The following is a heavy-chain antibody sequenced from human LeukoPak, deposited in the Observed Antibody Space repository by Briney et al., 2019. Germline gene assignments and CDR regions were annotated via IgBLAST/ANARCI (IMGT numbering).Heavy chain of an antibody. J-gene: IGHJ4*02. CDR1: GGTFSSYA. CDR3: ASEEVTMVRGVIVEYYFDY. V-gene: IGHV1-69*05. D-gene: IGHD3-10*01. CDR2: IIPIFGTA. Sequence: SVKVSCKASGGTFSSYAISWVRQAPGQGLEWMGRIIPIFGTANYAQKFQGRVTITTDESTRTAYMELSSLRSEDTAVYYCASEEVTMVRGVIVEYYFDYWGQGTLVTVSS.